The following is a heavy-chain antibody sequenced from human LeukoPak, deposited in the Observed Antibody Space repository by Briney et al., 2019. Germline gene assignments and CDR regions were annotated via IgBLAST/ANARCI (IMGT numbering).Heavy chain of an antibody. J-gene: IGHJ5*02. CDR1: GFTFSSYA. D-gene: IGHD5-18*01. CDR2: ISGSGGST. CDR3: AKDRGYRYGWYNWFDP. Sequence: GGSLRLSCAASGFTFSSYAMSGVRQAPGKGLEWVSAISGSGGSTYYADSVKGRFTISRDNSKNTLYLQMNSLRAEDTAVYYCAKDRGYRYGWYNWFDPWGQGTLVTVSS. V-gene: IGHV3-23*01.